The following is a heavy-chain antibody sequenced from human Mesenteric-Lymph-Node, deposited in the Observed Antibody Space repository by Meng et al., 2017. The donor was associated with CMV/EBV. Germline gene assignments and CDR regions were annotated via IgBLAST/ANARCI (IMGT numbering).Heavy chain of an antibody. CDR2: IKSKTDGGTI. J-gene: IGHJ4*02. CDR1: GFIFSSAW. D-gene: IGHD5-12*01. CDR3: ATNSGYGLDY. Sequence: SCAASGFIFSSAWMSWVRQAPGKGLEWVGRIKSKTDGGTIDYAAPVKGRFTISRDDSKNTLYLQMNSLKTEDTAVYYCATNSGYGLDYWGQGTLVTVSS. V-gene: IGHV3-15*05.